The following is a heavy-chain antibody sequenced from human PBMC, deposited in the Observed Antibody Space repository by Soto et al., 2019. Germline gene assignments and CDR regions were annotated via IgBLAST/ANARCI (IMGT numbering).Heavy chain of an antibody. CDR1: GYTFTSYG. D-gene: IGHD6-13*01. CDR2: ISAYNGNT. Sequence: GASVKVSCKASGYTFTSYGISWVRQAPGQGLEWMGWISAYNGNTNYAQKLQGRVTMTTDTSTSTAYMGLRSLRSADTAVYYCARLYSSSWYVPPRWWYYYGMDVWGQGTTVTVSS. CDR3: ARLYSSSWYVPPRWWYYYGMDV. J-gene: IGHJ6*02. V-gene: IGHV1-18*01.